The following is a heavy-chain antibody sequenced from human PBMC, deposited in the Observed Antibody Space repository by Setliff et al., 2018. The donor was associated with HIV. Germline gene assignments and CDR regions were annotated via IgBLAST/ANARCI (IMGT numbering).Heavy chain of an antibody. CDR1: GGSISSLY. Sequence: SETLSLTCTVSGGSISSLYWTWIRQPPGKGLEWIGYIYYSGSTNYNPSLKSRVTISVDTSKSQFSLKLSSVTAADTAVYYCNIYYYYYMDVWGKGTTVTVSS. V-gene: IGHV4-59*11. CDR2: IYYSGST. J-gene: IGHJ6*03. CDR3: NIYYYYYMDV.